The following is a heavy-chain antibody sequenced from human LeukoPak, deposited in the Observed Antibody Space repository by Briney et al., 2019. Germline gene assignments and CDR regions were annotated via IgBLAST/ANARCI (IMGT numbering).Heavy chain of an antibody. Sequence: PGGSLRLSCAASGFTVSSNSMSWVRQAPGKGLEWVANIKQDGSEKYYVDSVKGRFTISRDDAKNSLYLQMNSLRAEDTAVYYCARGLANSRPKVGAPVNWGQGTLVTVSS. CDR3: ARGLANSRPKVGAPVN. CDR1: GFTVSSNS. D-gene: IGHD1-26*01. J-gene: IGHJ4*02. CDR2: IKQDGSEK. V-gene: IGHV3-7*01.